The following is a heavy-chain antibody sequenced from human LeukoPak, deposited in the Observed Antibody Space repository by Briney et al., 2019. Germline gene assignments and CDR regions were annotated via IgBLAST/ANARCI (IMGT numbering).Heavy chain of an antibody. CDR2: IHHSGNT. J-gene: IGHJ6*02. CDR1: GDSISSSGYY. D-gene: IGHD3-22*01. CDR3: ARENYYDSSGYSEGMDV. Sequence: SETLSLTCSVSGDSISSSGYYWNWIRQPPGKGLEWIGSIHHSGNTNYNPSLKSRVTISADMSKNQFSLKVNSVTAADTAVYYCARENYYDSSGYSEGMDVWGQGTTVTVSS. V-gene: IGHV4-39*07.